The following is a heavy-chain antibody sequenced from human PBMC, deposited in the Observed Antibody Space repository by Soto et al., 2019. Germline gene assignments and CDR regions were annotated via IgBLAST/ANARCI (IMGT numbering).Heavy chain of an antibody. CDR2: IYHRGST. V-gene: IGHV4-4*02. CDR3: AKGGSSQY. Sequence: VHLQESGPGLVKPSGTLSLTCTVSGGSIISTNWWSWVRQPPGKGLEWIGEIYHRGSTYYSSSLKSRVTMSIDKAKNQFSLKLKSVTSADTPVYYCAKGGSSQYWGQGTLVTVSS. J-gene: IGHJ4*02. D-gene: IGHD1-26*01. CDR1: GGSIISTNW.